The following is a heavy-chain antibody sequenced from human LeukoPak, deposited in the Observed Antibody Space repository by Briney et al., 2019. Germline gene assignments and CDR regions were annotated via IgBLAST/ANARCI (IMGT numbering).Heavy chain of an antibody. CDR2: INHSGST. CDR1: GGSFSGYY. V-gene: IGHV4-34*01. Sequence: SETLSLTCAVYGGSFSGYYWSWIRQPPGKGLEWIGEINHSGSTNYNPSLKSRVTISVDTSKNQFSLKLSSVTAADTAVYYCARAERARYYYYMDVWGKGTTVTVSS. CDR3: ARAERARYYYYMDV. J-gene: IGHJ6*03. D-gene: IGHD5-24*01.